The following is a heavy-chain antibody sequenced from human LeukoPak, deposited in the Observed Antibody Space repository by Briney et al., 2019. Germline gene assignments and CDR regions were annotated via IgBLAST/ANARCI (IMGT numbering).Heavy chain of an antibody. V-gene: IGHV4-30-4*08. CDR3: ARASPYYYDSSGPYDAFDI. D-gene: IGHD3-22*01. J-gene: IGHJ3*02. Sequence: SQTLSLTCTVSGGSISSGDYYWSWIRQPPGKGLERIGYIYYRGSTCYNPSLKSRVTISVDTSKNQFSLKLSSVTAADTAVYYCARASPYYYDSSGPYDAFDIWGQGTMVTVSS. CDR1: GGSISSGDYY. CDR2: IYYRGST.